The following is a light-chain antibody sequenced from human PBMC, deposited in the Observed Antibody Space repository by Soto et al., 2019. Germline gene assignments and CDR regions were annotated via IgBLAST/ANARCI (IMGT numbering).Light chain of an antibody. V-gene: IGLV2-14*01. CDR2: DVS. CDR1: SSDVGAYNY. J-gene: IGLJ1*01. CDR3: SSYTSSSTYV. Sequence: QSALTQPASVSGSPGQSIAISCTGTSSDVGAYNYVSWYQQHPGKAPKLMIYDVSNRPSGVSNRFSGSKSDNTASLTISGLQAEDAAYYYCSSYTSSSTYVFGSGTKLTVL.